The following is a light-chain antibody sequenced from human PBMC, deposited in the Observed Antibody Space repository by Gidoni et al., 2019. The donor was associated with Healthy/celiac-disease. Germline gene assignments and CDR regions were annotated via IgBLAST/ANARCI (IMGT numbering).Light chain of an antibody. V-gene: IGKV1-39*01. CDR1: QSISSY. Sequence: DIQMTQSPSSLSASVGDRVTITCRASQSISSYLNWYQQKQGKAPKLLIDAASSLQSGVPSRFSGSRSGTDFTLTISSLQPEDFATYYCQQSYSTLLTFGGGTKVEIK. CDR3: QQSYSTLLT. J-gene: IGKJ4*01. CDR2: AAS.